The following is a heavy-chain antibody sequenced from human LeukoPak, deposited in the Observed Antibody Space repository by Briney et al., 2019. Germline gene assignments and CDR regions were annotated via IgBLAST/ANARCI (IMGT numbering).Heavy chain of an antibody. CDR2: ISYDGSNK. CDR1: GFTFSSHG. J-gene: IGHJ4*02. V-gene: IGHV3-30*03. CDR3: ARQHTAATAFDY. D-gene: IGHD6-13*01. Sequence: PGRSLRLSCAASGFTFSSHGMHWVRQAPGKGLEWVTFISYDGSNKNYADSVKGRFTISRDNSKNTLFLQMNSLRAEDTAVYYCARQHTAATAFDYWGQGTLVTVSS.